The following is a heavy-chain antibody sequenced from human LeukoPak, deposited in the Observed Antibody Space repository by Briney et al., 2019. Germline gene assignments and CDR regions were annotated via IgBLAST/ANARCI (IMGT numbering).Heavy chain of an antibody. V-gene: IGHV5-51*01. D-gene: IGHD1-26*01. J-gene: IGHJ4*02. CDR3: ARYGGAKPNELGSPPTRFDY. CDR1: GYSFTSYW. Sequence: GESLKISCKGSGYSFTSYWIGWVRQMPGKGLEWMGIIYPGDSDTRYSPSFQGQVTISADKSISTAYLQWSSLKASDTAMYYCARYGGAKPNELGSPPTRFDYWGQGTLVTVSS. CDR2: IYPGDSDT.